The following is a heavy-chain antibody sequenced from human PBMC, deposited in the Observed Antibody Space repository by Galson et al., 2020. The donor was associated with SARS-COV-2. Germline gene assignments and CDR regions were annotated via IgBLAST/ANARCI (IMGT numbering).Heavy chain of an antibody. CDR2: FSGNGGST. V-gene: IGHV3-23*01. D-gene: IGHD3-16*01. CDR3: AKGPTSNVWGSYGGH. J-gene: IGHJ4*02. Sequence: GESLKISCAASGFTIDNYAMSWVRQAPGKGLEWVSAFSGNGGSTFYPDSLKGRFTISRDNPKNTLYLQMNSLRAEDTAVYYCAKGPTSNVWGSYGGHWGQGTLVTVSS. CDR1: GFTIDNYA.